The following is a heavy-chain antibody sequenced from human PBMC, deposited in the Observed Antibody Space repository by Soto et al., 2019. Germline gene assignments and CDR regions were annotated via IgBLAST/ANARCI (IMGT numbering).Heavy chain of an antibody. D-gene: IGHD3-3*01. CDR3: ARDLREWLFPLRVDYYYGMDV. V-gene: IGHV1-18*04. CDR1: GYTFTSYG. J-gene: IGHJ6*02. Sequence: ASVKVSCKASGYTFTSYGISWVRQAPGQGLEWMGWISAYNGNTNYAQKLQGRVTMTTDTSTSTAYMELRSLRSDDTAVYYCARDLREWLFPLRVDYYYGMDVWGQRTTVTVPS. CDR2: ISAYNGNT.